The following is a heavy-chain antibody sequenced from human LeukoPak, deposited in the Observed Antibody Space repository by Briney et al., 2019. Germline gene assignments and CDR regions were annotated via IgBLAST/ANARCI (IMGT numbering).Heavy chain of an antibody. CDR2: INSDGSST. V-gene: IGHV3-74*01. CDR3: ARDQGDYYESSGYYY. D-gene: IGHD3-22*01. J-gene: IGHJ4*02. Sequence: GGSLRLSCAASGFTFTNYRMHWVRQAPGKGLVWVSRINSDGSSTSYADTGKGGFAISRDNAKNTLYLQMNSLRAEDTAVYYCARDQGDYYESSGYYYWGQGTLVTVSS. CDR1: GFTFTNYR.